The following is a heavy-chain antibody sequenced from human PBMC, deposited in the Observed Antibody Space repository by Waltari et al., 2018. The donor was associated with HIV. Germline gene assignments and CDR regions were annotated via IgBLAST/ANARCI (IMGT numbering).Heavy chain of an antibody. J-gene: IGHJ4*02. D-gene: IGHD3-10*01. CDR3: GRGGFYGSGSKVN. V-gene: IGHV3-7*04. CDR1: GLPLRRSR. CDR2: IKQEGSEK. Sequence: EVQLVESGGGWVQPGGSLGFSCSAWGLPLRRSRMTSARQAPGKGLEWVANIKQEGSEKYYVDSVNGRFTSSRDNAENSLYLQRNSLRSEDTAVYCCGRGGFYGSGSKVNWGQGTLVTVSS.